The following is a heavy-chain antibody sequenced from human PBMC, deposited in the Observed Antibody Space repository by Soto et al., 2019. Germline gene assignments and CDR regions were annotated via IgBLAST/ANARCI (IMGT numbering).Heavy chain of an antibody. Sequence: GGSLRLSCAASGFTFSSYSMNWVRQAPGKGLEWVSYISSSSSTIYYADSVKGRFTISRDNAKNSLYLQMNSLRDEDTAVYYCRLDFWSPKDYYYGMDVWGQGTTVTVSS. CDR3: RLDFWSPKDYYYGMDV. J-gene: IGHJ6*02. CDR1: GFTFSSYS. CDR2: ISSSSSTI. D-gene: IGHD3-3*01. V-gene: IGHV3-48*02.